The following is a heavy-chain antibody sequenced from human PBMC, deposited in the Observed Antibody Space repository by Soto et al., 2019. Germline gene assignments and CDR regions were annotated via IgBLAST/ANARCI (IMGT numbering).Heavy chain of an antibody. CDR1: GYTFTTYG. Sequence: ALVEVSCKASGYTFTTYGISWVRQAPGQGLEWLGWINTHNGNTNYAQNLQGRVTMTADTSTSTAYMELRSLRSDDTAVYYCARVPMVRGVIRPNWFDPWGQGTLVTVSS. CDR3: ARVPMVRGVIRPNWFDP. D-gene: IGHD3-10*01. J-gene: IGHJ5*02. CDR2: INTHNGNT. V-gene: IGHV1-18*01.